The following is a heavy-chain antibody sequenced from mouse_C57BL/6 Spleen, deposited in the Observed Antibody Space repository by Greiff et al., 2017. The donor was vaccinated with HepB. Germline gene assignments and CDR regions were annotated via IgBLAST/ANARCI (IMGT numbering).Heavy chain of an antibody. V-gene: IGHV1-18*01. CDR2: INPNNGGT. D-gene: IGHD6-1*01. CDR1: GYTFTDYN. Sequence: EVQLQQSGPELVKPGASVKIPCKASGYTFTDYNMDWVKQSHGKSLEWIGDINPNNGGTIYNQKFKGKATLTVDKSSSTAYMELRSLTSEDTAVYYCSLQPYYYAMDYWGQGTSVTVSS. CDR3: SLQPYYYAMDY. J-gene: IGHJ4*01.